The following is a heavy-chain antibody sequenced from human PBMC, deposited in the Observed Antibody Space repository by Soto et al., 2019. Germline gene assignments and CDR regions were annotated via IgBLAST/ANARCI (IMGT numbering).Heavy chain of an antibody. CDR1: GGTFSSYT. V-gene: IGHV1-69*08. Sequence: QVQLVQSGAEVKKPGSSVKVSCKASGGTFSSYTISWVRQAPGQGLEWMGRIIPILGIANYAQKFQGRVTITADKSTSTAYMELSSLRSEDTAVYYCAREERDYYDSSGYSNWFDPWGQGTLVTVSS. D-gene: IGHD3-22*01. CDR2: IIPILGIA. J-gene: IGHJ5*02. CDR3: AREERDYYDSSGYSNWFDP.